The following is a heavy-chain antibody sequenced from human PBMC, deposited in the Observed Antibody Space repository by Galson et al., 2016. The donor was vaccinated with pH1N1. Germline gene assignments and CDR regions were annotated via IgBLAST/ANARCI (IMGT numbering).Heavy chain of an antibody. CDR1: GFTFSNYA. CDR2: ISGRGDSV. J-gene: IGHJ6*02. V-gene: IGHV3-23*01. Sequence: SLRLSCAASGFTFSNYAMRWVRQAPGKGLEWVSAISGRGDSVYYARTVKGRFTISRDTSKSTLYLQMNRLRGDDTAVYYCATGGSGYDPPCYYDGLDVWGQGATVTVSS. CDR3: ATGGSGYDPPCYYDGLDV. D-gene: IGHD5-12*01.